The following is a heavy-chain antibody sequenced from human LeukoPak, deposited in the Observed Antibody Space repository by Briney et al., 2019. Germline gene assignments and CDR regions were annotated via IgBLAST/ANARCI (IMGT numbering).Heavy chain of an antibody. J-gene: IGHJ4*02. V-gene: IGHV4-30-4*01. Sequence: SETLSLTCTVSGGSISSGDYYWSWIRQPPGEGLEWIGYIYYSGSTYYNPSLKSRVTISVDTSKNQFSLKLSSVTAADTAVYYCARVPRALHFDYWGQGTLVTVSS. CDR3: ARVPRALHFDY. CDR1: GGSISSGDYY. CDR2: IYYSGST.